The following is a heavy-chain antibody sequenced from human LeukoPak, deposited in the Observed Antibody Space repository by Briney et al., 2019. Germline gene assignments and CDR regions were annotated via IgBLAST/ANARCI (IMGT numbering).Heavy chain of an antibody. D-gene: IGHD2-2*01. CDR1: GGSISSGDYY. Sequence: SETLSLTCTVSGGSISSGDYYWSWIRQPPGKGLEWIGYIYYSGSTYYNPSLKSRVTISVDTSKNQFTLKLSSVTAADTAVYYCARTTGSTSFPLDYWGQGTLVTVSS. V-gene: IGHV4-30-4*01. CDR2: IYYSGST. J-gene: IGHJ4*02. CDR3: ARTTGSTSFPLDY.